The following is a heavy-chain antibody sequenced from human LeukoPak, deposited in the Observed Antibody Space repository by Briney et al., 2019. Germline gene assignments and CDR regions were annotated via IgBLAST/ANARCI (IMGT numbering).Heavy chain of an antibody. Sequence: SQTLSLTRTVSGGSHSSGSYYWTWIRQPAGKGLEWIGRIYRSGSTNYNPSLKSRDTISVDTSKNQFSLNPTSVTAADTAVYYCARYLGSDYPFTDGGPGTLVTVSS. CDR1: GGSHSSGSYY. J-gene: IGHJ4*02. CDR3: ARYLGSDYPFTD. D-gene: IGHD3-10*01. CDR2: IYRSGST. V-gene: IGHV4-61*02.